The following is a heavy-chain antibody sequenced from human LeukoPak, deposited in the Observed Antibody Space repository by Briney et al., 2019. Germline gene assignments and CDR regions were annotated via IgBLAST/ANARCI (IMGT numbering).Heavy chain of an antibody. V-gene: IGHV4-61*05. CDR2: IYYSGST. Sequence: SETLSLTCTVSGGSISSSNYYWGWIRQPPGKGLEWIGYIYYSGSTNYNPSLKSRVTISVDTSKNQFSLKLSSVTAADTAVYYCARRGGRDGYVPSPYAFDIWGQGTMVTVSS. J-gene: IGHJ3*02. CDR3: ARRGGRDGYVPSPYAFDI. CDR1: GGSISSSNYY. D-gene: IGHD5-24*01.